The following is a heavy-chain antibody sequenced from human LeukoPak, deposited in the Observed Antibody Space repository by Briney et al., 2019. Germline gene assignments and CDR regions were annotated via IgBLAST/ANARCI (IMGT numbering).Heavy chain of an antibody. CDR1: GYSFTNYW. CDR2: IYPGDSDT. D-gene: IGHD6-6*01. J-gene: IGHJ4*02. CDR3: ARIGGAARQGCFDY. Sequence: PGESLKISCKDSGYSFTNYWIGWVRQMPGKGLEWMGIIYPGDSDTRYSPSFQGQVTISVDKSISTAFLQWSSLKASDTAVYYCARIGGAARQGCFDYWGQGTLVTVSS. V-gene: IGHV5-51*01.